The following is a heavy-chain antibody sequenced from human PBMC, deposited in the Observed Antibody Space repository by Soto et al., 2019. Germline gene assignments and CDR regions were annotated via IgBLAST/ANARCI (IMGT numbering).Heavy chain of an antibody. D-gene: IGHD1-26*01. J-gene: IGHJ6*03. V-gene: IGHV4-31*03. Sequence: TLSLTGTLSGVSISTGCNYWSWLRQHPGKGLEWIRNIYYSGITYYNPNLKSRVILPGDTSKNHFSLNLRSLTAADSAMYYCAIVISGDSEYYLDVWGQGAPVTVSS. CDR3: AIVISGDSEYYLDV. CDR2: IYYSGIT. CDR1: GVSISTGCNY.